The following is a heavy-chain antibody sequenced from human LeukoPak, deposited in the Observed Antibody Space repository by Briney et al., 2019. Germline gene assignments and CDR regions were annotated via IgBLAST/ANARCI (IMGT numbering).Heavy chain of an antibody. J-gene: IGHJ4*02. CDR1: GYSLTSYW. V-gene: IGHV5-51*01. Sequence: GESLKISCKGSGYSLTSYWIGWVRQMAGKGLEWMGIIYPGDSDTRYSPSFQGQVTISADKSISTAYLQWSSLKASDTAMYYCARADRRDGYNSVDYWGQGTLVTVSS. D-gene: IGHD5-24*01. CDR2: IYPGDSDT. CDR3: ARADRRDGYNSVDY.